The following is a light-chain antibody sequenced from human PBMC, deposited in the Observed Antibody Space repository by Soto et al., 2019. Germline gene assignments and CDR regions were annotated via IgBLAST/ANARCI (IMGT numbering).Light chain of an antibody. CDR3: QQVNSYPLT. V-gene: IGKV1-9*01. J-gene: IGKJ4*01. CDR1: QGINNY. Sequence: IHMSQSPSSVSASVGDRVTITCRASQGINNYLAWYQQKPGKAPNLLIYATSTLQSGVPSRFSGSGSGTEFTLTISSLQPEDFAAYYCQQVNSYPLTFGGGTKVDIK. CDR2: ATS.